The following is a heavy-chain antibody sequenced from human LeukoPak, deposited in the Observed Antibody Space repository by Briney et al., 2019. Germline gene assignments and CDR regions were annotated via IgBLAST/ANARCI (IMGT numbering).Heavy chain of an antibody. J-gene: IGHJ4*02. Sequence: PGGSLRLSCAASGFTFRNYVIHWVRQAPGKGLEWVAVTSSDLNVKLYADSVKGRFTISRDNSRSTLYLQMNSLRPEDTAIYYCAREGYYGSGRPPSLYFAYWGQGTLVTVSS. D-gene: IGHD3-10*01. CDR3: AREGYYGSGRPPSLYFAY. V-gene: IGHV3-30-3*01. CDR2: TSSDLNVK. CDR1: GFTFRNYV.